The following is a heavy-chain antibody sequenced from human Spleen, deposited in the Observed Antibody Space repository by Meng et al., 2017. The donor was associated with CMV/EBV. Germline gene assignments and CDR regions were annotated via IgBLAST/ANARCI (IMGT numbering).Heavy chain of an antibody. J-gene: IGHJ3*02. D-gene: IGHD3-9*01. Sequence: GSLRLSCTVSGGSISRYYWSWIRQPPGKGLEWIGYIYYSGSTNYNPSLKSRVTISVDTSKNQFSLKLSSVTAADTAVYYCARDRPHYDILTGYYHDAFDIWGQGTMVTVSS. CDR3: ARDRPHYDILTGYYHDAFDI. CDR2: IYYSGST. V-gene: IGHV4-59*01. CDR1: GGSISRYY.